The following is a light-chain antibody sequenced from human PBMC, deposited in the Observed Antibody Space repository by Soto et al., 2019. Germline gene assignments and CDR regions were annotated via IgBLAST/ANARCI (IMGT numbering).Light chain of an antibody. V-gene: IGLV2-14*01. CDR3: SSFTTSNTVV. Sequence: QSVLTQPASVSGSPGQSITISCTGTSTDVGTYDYVAWYQQHPGKAPKLMISDVSNRPSGVSNRFSGSKSGNTASLTISGLQAEDEADYYCSSFTTSNTVVFGGGTKLTVL. J-gene: IGLJ2*01. CDR1: STDVGTYDY. CDR2: DVS.